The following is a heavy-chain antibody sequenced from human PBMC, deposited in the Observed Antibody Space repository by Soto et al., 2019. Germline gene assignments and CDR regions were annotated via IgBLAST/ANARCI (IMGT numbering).Heavy chain of an antibody. V-gene: IGHV1-69*06. D-gene: IGHD3-22*01. CDR2: IIPIFGTA. CDR1: GGTFSSYA. CDR3: ARDGDDSSGYYDAASAFDI. Sequence: QVQLVQSGAEVKKPGSSVKVSCKASGGTFSSYAISWVRQAPGQGLEWMGGIIPIFGTANYAQKFQGRVTIPADKSTSPAYMELSRLRSEDTAVYSCARDGDDSSGYYDAASAFDIWGQGKMVTVSS. J-gene: IGHJ3*02.